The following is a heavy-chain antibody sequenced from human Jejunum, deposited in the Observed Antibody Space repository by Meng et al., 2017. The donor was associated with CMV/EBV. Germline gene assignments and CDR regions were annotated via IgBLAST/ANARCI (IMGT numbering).Heavy chain of an antibody. V-gene: IGHV3-53*01. Sequence: SCAASGCTVSTSFRSWVRRAPGKGLEWVSLIYGSGNTYYADSVKGRFTISRDNSKNTLYLQMSSLRAEDTAVYYCARLSPAGLIFDYWGQGTLVTVSS. CDR2: IYGSGNT. CDR3: ARLSPAGLIFDY. D-gene: IGHD3-16*01. J-gene: IGHJ4*02. CDR1: GCTVSTSF.